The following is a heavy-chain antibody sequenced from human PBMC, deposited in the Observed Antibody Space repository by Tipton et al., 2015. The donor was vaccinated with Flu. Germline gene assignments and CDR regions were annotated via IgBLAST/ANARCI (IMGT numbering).Heavy chain of an antibody. J-gene: IGHJ3*02. CDR2: ISTSGST. Sequence: LRLSCTVSGGSISSSYWSWIRQPAGKGLEWIGRISTSGSTNYNASLESRVTMSRDTSKNHFSLRLSSATAADTALYYCARDLRGYSGYTGGDAFGMWGQGIMVTVSS. CDR3: ARDLRGYSGYTGGDAFGM. D-gene: IGHD5-12*01. V-gene: IGHV4-4*07. CDR1: GGSISSSY.